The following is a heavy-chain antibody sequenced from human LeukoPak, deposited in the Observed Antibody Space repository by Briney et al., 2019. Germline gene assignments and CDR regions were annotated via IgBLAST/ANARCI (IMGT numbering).Heavy chain of an antibody. CDR2: IYSNGNT. J-gene: IGHJ4*02. CDR1: GGSISSTGHY. V-gene: IGHV4-39*07. CDR3: ARSATVTTGYFDY. Sequence: SETLSLTCSVSGGSISSTGHYWGWIRQFPEKGLDWIGSIYSNGNTYYNPSVKSRVTMSVDTSKSQFSLKLTSMTAAETAVYYCARSATVTTGYFDYWGQGALVTVSS. D-gene: IGHD4-17*01.